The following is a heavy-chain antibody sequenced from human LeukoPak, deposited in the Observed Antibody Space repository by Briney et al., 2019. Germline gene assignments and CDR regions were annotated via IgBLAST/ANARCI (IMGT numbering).Heavy chain of an antibody. CDR2: IRYDGSNK. J-gene: IGHJ4*02. CDR1: GFTFSSYG. Sequence: GGSLRLSCAASGFTFSSYGMHWVRQAPGKGLEWVAFIRYDGSNKYYADSVKGRFTISRDNSKNTLYLQMNSLRAEDTAVYYCAKDSGGDYDSSGYFFDYWGQGTLVTVSS. V-gene: IGHV3-30*02. CDR3: AKDSGGDYDSSGYFFDY. D-gene: IGHD3-22*01.